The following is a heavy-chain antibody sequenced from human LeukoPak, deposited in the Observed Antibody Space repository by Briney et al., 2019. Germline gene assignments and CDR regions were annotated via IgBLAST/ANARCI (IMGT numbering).Heavy chain of an antibody. CDR1: GYTFTSYA. Sequence: ASVKVSCKASGYTFTSYAMNWVRQAPGQGLEWMGWINTNTGNPTYAQGFTGRFVFSLDTSVTTTYLQISGLKAEDTAMYYCARAYQPLGGLSFPDSWGQGTLVTVSS. V-gene: IGHV7-4-1*02. CDR3: ARAYQPLGGLSFPDS. D-gene: IGHD3-16*02. J-gene: IGHJ5*01. CDR2: INTNTGNP.